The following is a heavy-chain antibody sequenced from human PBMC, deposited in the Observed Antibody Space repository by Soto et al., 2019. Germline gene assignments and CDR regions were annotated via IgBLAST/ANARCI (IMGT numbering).Heavy chain of an antibody. CDR3: ATRSGSHPY. V-gene: IGHV4-4*02. CDR1: GDSISSDKW. CDR2: IWHTGST. J-gene: IGHJ4*02. D-gene: IGHD3-10*01. Sequence: QVQLQESGPGLVEPSGTLSLTCAVSGDSISSDKWWTWVRQPPGKGLEWVGEIWHTGSTNYNPSLKSRLTISVDKSMNQFSLKLTSVTAADTTVYFCATRSGSHPYWGQGTLVTVSS.